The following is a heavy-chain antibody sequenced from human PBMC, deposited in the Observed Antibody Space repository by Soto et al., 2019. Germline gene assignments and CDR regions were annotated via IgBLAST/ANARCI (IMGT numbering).Heavy chain of an antibody. Sequence: EVQLVESGGGLVKPGGSLRLSCAASGFTFSSYSRNWVRQAPEKGLECVSSISSSDTYIYYADSLKGRFTISRENAKNSLYLQMNSLRAEDTAVYFCAAGRPVDYWGQGTLVTVSS. J-gene: IGHJ4*02. CDR3: AAGRPVDY. CDR1: GFTFSSYS. D-gene: IGHD6-6*01. V-gene: IGHV3-21*01. CDR2: ISSSDTYI.